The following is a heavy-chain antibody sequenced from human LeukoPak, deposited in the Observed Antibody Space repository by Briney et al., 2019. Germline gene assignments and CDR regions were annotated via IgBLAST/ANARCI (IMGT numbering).Heavy chain of an antibody. J-gene: IGHJ4*02. Sequence: PGGSLRLSCAGSGFTVSSNYMRWVRQAPGKGLEWVSVIYSGGKTYYADSVKGRFTISRDISKNTLYLQMNSLRAEDTAVYYCAGGVANYYDSSGYQNWGQGTLVTISS. V-gene: IGHV3-53*01. D-gene: IGHD3-22*01. CDR2: IYSGGKT. CDR1: GFTVSSNY. CDR3: AGGVANYYDSSGYQN.